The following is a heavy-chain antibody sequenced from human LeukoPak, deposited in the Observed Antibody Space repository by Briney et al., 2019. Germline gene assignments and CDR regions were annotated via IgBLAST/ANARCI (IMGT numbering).Heavy chain of an antibody. CDR3: ARLYCSSTSCYNRRTYYYYYYMDV. Sequence: SETLSLTCTVSGGSISSYYWSWIRQPAGKGLEWIGRIYTSGSTNYNPSLKSRVTMSVDTSKNQFSLKLSSVTAADTAVYYCARLYCSSTSCYNRRTYYYYYYMDVWGKGTTVTASS. CDR1: GGSISSYY. V-gene: IGHV4-4*07. D-gene: IGHD2-2*02. J-gene: IGHJ6*03. CDR2: IYTSGST.